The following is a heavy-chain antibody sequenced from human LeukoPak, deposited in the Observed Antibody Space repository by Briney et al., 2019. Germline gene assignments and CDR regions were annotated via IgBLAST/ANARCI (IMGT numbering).Heavy chain of an antibody. Sequence: GSLRLSCAASGFTFGSYSMNWVRQPPGKGLEWIGEIYHSGSTNYNPSLKSRVTISVDKSKNQFSLKLSSVTAADTAVYYCARGTAHVDYWGQGTLVTVSS. J-gene: IGHJ4*02. D-gene: IGHD5-18*01. V-gene: IGHV4-4*02. CDR3: ARGTAHVDY. CDR2: IYHSGST. CDR1: GFTFGSYSM.